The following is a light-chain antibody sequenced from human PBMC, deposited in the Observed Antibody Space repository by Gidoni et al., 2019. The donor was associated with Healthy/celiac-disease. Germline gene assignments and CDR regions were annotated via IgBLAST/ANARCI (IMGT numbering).Light chain of an antibody. CDR2: AAS. CDR3: QQSYSTPFT. CDR1: QSISSY. V-gene: IGKV1-39*01. J-gene: IGKJ3*01. Sequence: DIQMTQSPSSLSASVGDRVTITCRASQSISSYLNWYQQKPGKAPKLMIYAASSLQSGVPSRFSGSGSGKYFTITIRSLQPEDFATYYWQQSYSTPFTFGPGTKVDIK.